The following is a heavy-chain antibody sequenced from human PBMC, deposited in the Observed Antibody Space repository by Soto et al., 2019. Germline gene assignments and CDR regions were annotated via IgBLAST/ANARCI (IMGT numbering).Heavy chain of an antibody. Sequence: PGGSLRLSCAASGFSFSNAWMNWVRQAPGKGLEWVGRIKSKTDGGTTDYAAPVKGRFTISRDDSKNTLYLQMNSLKTEDTAVYYCNSGFYDYYGMDVWGQGTTVTVSS. J-gene: IGHJ6*02. V-gene: IGHV3-15*01. CDR3: NSGFYDYYGMDV. CDR2: IKSKTDGGTT. CDR1: GFSFSNAW.